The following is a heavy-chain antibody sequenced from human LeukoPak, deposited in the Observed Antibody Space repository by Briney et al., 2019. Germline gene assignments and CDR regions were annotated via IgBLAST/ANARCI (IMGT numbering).Heavy chain of an antibody. CDR2: IYHSGST. Sequence: LSLTCAASGGSISSGGYSWSWIRQPPGKGLEWIGYIYHSGSTYYNPSLKSRVTISVDRSKNQFSLKLSSVTAADTAVYYCARSVLSTYYYGSGSYYHFDYWGQGTLVTVSS. CDR3: ARSVLSTYYYGSGSYYHFDY. V-gene: IGHV4-30-2*02. D-gene: IGHD3-10*01. CDR1: GGSISSGGYS. J-gene: IGHJ4*02.